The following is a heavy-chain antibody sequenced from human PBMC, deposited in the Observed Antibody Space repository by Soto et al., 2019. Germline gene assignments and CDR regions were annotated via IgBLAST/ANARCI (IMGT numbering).Heavy chain of an antibody. D-gene: IGHD3-22*01. Sequence: GGSLRLSCSASGFIFSSYDMHWVRQGPGKGLEWVSAIGTTGDTNYAGSVKGRFTISRENAKNSLYLKMNSLRAGDTAIYFCARAIGPTLFDYWGQGALVTVSS. J-gene: IGHJ4*02. V-gene: IGHV3-13*04. CDR1: GFIFSSYD. CDR2: IGTTGDT. CDR3: ARAIGPTLFDY.